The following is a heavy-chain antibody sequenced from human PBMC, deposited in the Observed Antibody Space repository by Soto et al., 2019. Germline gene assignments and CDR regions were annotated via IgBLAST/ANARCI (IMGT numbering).Heavy chain of an antibody. Sequence: QVQLVQSGAEVRKPGSSVKVSCKASGGTFSRYAINWVRQAPGQGLEWMGGIIPMFGTTNYAQKFKGRVTITADESTSTVYMELNTLRSEDAAVYYCARASIHGSSWYFWFDPWGQGTLVIVSS. CDR1: GGTFSRYA. CDR3: ARASIHGSSWYFWFDP. V-gene: IGHV1-69*01. J-gene: IGHJ5*01. D-gene: IGHD6-13*01. CDR2: IIPMFGTT.